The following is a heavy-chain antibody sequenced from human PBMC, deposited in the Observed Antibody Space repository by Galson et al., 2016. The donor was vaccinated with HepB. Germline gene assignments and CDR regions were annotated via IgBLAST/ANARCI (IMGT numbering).Heavy chain of an antibody. Sequence: PALVKPTQTLTLTCSFSGFSLSTNGLGVGWIRQPPGKALEWLALIYWDDNKRYSPSLKNRLAITKDTSKNQVVLTMSNMDPVDTGTYYCARSRASISATGKCFGPWGQGSLVTVSS. CDR1: GFSLSTNGLG. J-gene: IGHJ5*01. CDR2: IYWDDNK. V-gene: IGHV2-5*02. CDR3: ARSRASISATGKCFGP. D-gene: IGHD6-13*01.